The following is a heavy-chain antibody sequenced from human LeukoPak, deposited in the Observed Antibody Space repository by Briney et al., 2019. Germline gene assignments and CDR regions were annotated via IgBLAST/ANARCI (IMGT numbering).Heavy chain of an antibody. CDR2: IGTSSTTI. CDR3: AGFAAGGSYYYYRAV. Sequence: GGSLRLSCAASGFTFSSYTMNWVRQPPGKGLEWVSNIGTSSTTIYYADSVKGRFTISRDNAKNSLYLQMNSLRADDTAVYYCAGFAAGGSYYYYRAVGGKGTRVTVSS. V-gene: IGHV3-48*01. D-gene: IGHD3-10*01. CDR1: GFTFSSYT. J-gene: IGHJ6*03.